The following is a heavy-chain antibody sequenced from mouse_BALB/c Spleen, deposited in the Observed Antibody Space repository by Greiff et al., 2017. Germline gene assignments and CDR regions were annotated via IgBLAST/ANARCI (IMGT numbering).Heavy chain of an antibody. J-gene: IGHJ3*01. CDR3: ARSNGNYAWFAY. CDR2: INPSSGYT. CDR1: GYTFTSYT. V-gene: IGHV1-4*01. Sequence: VKLQESGAELARPGASVKMSCKASGYTFTSYTMHWVKQRPGQGLEWIGYINPSSGYTNYNQKFKDKATLTADKSSSTAYMQLSSLTSEDSAVYYCARSNGNYAWFAYWGQGTLVTVSA. D-gene: IGHD2-1*01.